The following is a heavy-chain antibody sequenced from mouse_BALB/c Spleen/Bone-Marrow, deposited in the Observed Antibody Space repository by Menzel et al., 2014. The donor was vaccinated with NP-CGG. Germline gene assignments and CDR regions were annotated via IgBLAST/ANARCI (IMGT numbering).Heavy chain of an antibody. CDR2: INPDSTTI. CDR3: ARRGYYAMDY. J-gene: IGHJ4*01. CDR1: GFDFSRYW. Sequence: EVQLVESGGGLVQPGGSLKLSCAASGFDFSRYWMSWARQAPGKGLEWIGEINPDSTTIYYTPSLKDKFIISRDNAKNTLYLQMSKVRSEDTALYYCARRGYYAMDYWGQGTSVTVSS. V-gene: IGHV4-1*02.